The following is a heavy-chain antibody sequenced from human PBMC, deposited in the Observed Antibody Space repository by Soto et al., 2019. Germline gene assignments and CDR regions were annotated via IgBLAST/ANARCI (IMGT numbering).Heavy chain of an antibody. CDR2: ISAYNGNT. J-gene: IGHJ6*02. V-gene: IGHV1-18*01. CDR3: ARDRGAHGMDV. CDR1: GYTFTSYG. Sequence: QVQLVQSGAEVKKPGASVKVSCKASGYTFTSYGISWLRQAPGQGLEWMGWISAYNGNTNYAPKPQARVTMTTETATSTASLAPRRLRCDDTAVCYCARDRGAHGMDVWGQGTTVTVS.